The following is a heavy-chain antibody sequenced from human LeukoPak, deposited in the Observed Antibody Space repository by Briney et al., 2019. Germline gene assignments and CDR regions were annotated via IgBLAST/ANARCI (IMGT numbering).Heavy chain of an antibody. V-gene: IGHV4-39*01. Sequence: SETLSLTCTVSGCSISSSRYYWGWLRQPPEKGGEWLGSIYFSWSTYHNPSLKSPVTISEDTSKDQFSLKLSSVTAADTAVYYCARRRLRPSIIIDYWGKGTLVTVSS. J-gene: IGHJ4*02. D-gene: IGHD4-17*01. CDR3: ARRRLRPSIIIDY. CDR2: IYFSWST. CDR1: GCSISSSRYY.